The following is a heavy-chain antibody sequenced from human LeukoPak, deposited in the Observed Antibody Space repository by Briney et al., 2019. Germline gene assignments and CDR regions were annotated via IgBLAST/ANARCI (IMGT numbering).Heavy chain of an antibody. V-gene: IGHV3-23*01. Sequence: PGGSLRLSCAASGFTFSSCAMSWVRQAPGKGLEWVSAISGSGGSTYYADSVKGRFTISRDNSKNTLYLQMNSLRAEDTAVYYCAKAGYYGSGSYYALSYFDYWGQGTLVTVSS. D-gene: IGHD3-10*01. CDR2: ISGSGGST. CDR1: GFTFSSCA. J-gene: IGHJ4*02. CDR3: AKAGYYGSGSYYALSYFDY.